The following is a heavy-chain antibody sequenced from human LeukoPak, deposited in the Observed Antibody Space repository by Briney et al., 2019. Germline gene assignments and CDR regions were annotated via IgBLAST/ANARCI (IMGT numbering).Heavy chain of an antibody. CDR2: LSGSGAST. CDR3: AKQKGYCSGGSCYYSDY. CDR1: GFTFSSCA. J-gene: IGHJ4*02. V-gene: IGHV3-23*01. Sequence: GGSLRLSCAASGFTFSSCAMSWVRQAPGKGLEWVSTLSGSGASTSYADSVKGRFTISRDNSKNTLYLQMNSLRAEDTARYYCAKQKGYCSGGSCYYSDYWGQGTLVIVSS. D-gene: IGHD2-15*01.